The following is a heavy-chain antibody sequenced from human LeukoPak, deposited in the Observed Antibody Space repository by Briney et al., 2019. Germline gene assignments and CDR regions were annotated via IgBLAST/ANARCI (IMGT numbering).Heavy chain of an antibody. D-gene: IGHD1-14*01. CDR2: ISYDGSTT. J-gene: IGHJ4*02. CDR3: ARDRYKTCPYY. Sequence: PGKSLRLSCAASGFTFSSIAMNWVRQAPGKGLEWVAVISYDGSTTYYADSVKGRFTISRDNSKNTLYLQMNSLRADDTALYHCARDRYKTCPYYWGQGTLVTVSS. V-gene: IGHV3-30-3*01. CDR1: GFTFSSIA.